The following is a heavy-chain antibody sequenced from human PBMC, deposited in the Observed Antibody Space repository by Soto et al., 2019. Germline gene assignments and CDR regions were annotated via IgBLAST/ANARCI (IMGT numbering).Heavy chain of an antibody. CDR2: INPSGGST. V-gene: IGHV1-46*01. CDR1: GYTCSNYY. CDR3: ARPLYYYDSSGGFDF. D-gene: IGHD3-22*01. J-gene: IGHJ4*02. Sequence: ASVKVSCKASGYTCSNYYMHWVLQAPGQGLEWMGIINPSGGSTSYAQKFQGRVTMTRDTSTSTVYMELSSLRSEDTAVYYCARPLYYYDSSGGFDFWGQGTLVTVSS.